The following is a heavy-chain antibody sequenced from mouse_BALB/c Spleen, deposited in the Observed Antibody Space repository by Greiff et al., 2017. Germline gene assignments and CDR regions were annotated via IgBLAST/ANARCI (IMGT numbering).Heavy chain of an antibody. V-gene: IGHV2-6-7*01. J-gene: IGHJ2*01. CDR1: GFSLTGYG. Sequence: VQRVESGPGLVAPSQSLSITCTVSGFSLTGYGVNWVRQPPGKGLEWLGMIWGDGSTDYNSALKSRLSISKDNSKSQVFLKMNSLQTDDTARYYCAREVPNYDYFDYWGQGTTLTVSS. CDR2: IWGDGST. D-gene: IGHD1-1*01. CDR3: AREVPNYDYFDY.